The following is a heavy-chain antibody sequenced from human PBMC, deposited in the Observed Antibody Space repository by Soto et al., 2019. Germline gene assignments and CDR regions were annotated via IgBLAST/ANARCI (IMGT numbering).Heavy chain of an antibody. CDR3: AKDRQLRSYYESAGHFNN. Sequence: EVQLLESGGGLVQPGGSLRHSCVASGFTFKNYDMRWVRQAPGQGLEWVSGISGSGAITYYADSVRGRFTISRDNSKNTLYLQLNILRAEDTAIYYCAKDRQLRSYYESAGHFNNWGQGTLVTVSS. D-gene: IGHD3-10*01. CDR2: ISGSGAIT. V-gene: IGHV3-23*01. J-gene: IGHJ4*02. CDR1: GFTFKNYD.